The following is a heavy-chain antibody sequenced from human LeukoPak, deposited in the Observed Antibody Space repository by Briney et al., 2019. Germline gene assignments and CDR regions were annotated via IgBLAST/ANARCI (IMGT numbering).Heavy chain of an antibody. CDR1: GFTFSSYA. CDR2: ISGSGGST. Sequence: GGSLRLSCAASGFTFSSYAMSWVRQAPGKGLEWVSAISGSGGSTYYADSVKGRFTISRDNSKNTLYLQMNSLRAEDTAVYYCAREAPYPYYYDSSGHYYDWGQGTLVTVSS. D-gene: IGHD3-22*01. V-gene: IGHV3-23*01. J-gene: IGHJ4*02. CDR3: AREAPYPYYYDSSGHYYD.